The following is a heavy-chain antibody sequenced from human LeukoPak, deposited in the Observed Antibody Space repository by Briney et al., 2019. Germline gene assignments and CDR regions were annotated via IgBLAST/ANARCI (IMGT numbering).Heavy chain of an antibody. CDR3: ARGQAVAGKDKWFDP. J-gene: IGHJ5*02. CDR1: GFAFSSYW. CDR2: INSDGSNT. V-gene: IGHV3-74*01. D-gene: IGHD6-19*01. Sequence: PGGSLRLSCAASGFAFSSYWMHWVRQAPGQGLVWVSRINSDGSNTNYADSVKGRFTISRDNAKNTLYLQMNSLRAEDTAVYYCARGQAVAGKDKWFDPWGQGTLVTVSS.